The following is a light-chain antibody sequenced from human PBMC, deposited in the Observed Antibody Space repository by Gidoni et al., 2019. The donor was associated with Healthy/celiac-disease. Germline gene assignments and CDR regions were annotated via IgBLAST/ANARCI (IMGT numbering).Light chain of an antibody. CDR2: DNN. CDR1: SSNIGNNY. V-gene: IGLV1-51*01. Sequence: QSVLTQPPSASAAPGKKVTISCSGSSSNIGNNYVSWYQQLPGTAPKLLIYDNNKRPSGIPDRFSGSKSGTSATLGITGLQTGDEADYYCGTWDSSLSAVVFGGGTKLTVL. J-gene: IGLJ3*02. CDR3: GTWDSSLSAVV.